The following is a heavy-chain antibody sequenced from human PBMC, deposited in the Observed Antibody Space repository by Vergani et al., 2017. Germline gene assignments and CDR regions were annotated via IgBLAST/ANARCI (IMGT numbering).Heavy chain of an antibody. CDR2: ISGSGGST. J-gene: IGHJ5*02. Sequence: VQLVESGGGLVKPGGSLRLSCAASGFTFSDYYMSWIRQAPGKGLEWVSAISGSGGSTYYADSVKGRFTISRDNSKNMLYLQMNSLRAEDTAVYYCAKVGVAAAELDPWGQGTLVTVSS. CDR3: AKVGVAAAELDP. CDR1: GFTFSDYY. V-gene: IGHV3-23*04. D-gene: IGHD6-13*01.